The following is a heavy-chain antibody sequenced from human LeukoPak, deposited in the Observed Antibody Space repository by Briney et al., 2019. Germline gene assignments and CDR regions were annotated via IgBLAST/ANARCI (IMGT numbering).Heavy chain of an antibody. CDR3: AKVRKIQLWLPRDAFDI. D-gene: IGHD5-18*01. CDR1: GFTFSSYA. Sequence: GESLKISCAASGFTFSSYAMSWVRQAPGKGLEWVSAISGSGGSTYYADSVKGRLTISRDNSKNTLYLQMNSLRAEDTAVYYCAKVRKIQLWLPRDAFDIWGQGTMVTVSS. V-gene: IGHV3-23*01. J-gene: IGHJ3*02. CDR2: ISGSGGST.